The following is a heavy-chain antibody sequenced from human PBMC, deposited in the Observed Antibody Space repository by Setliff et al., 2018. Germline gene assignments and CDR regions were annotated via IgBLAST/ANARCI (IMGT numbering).Heavy chain of an antibody. CDR1: GGSISSSGYY. D-gene: IGHD3-10*01. V-gene: IGHV4-39*07. Sequence: SETLSLTCTVSGGSISSSGYYWGWIRQPPGKGLEWIGNIYYSGNTNYNPSLKSRVAMSVDTSKNQFSLKLTSVTAVDTAVYYCARVRMVQGYYEFDYWGQGTLVTVSS. J-gene: IGHJ4*02. CDR3: ARVRMVQGYYEFDY. CDR2: IYYSGNT.